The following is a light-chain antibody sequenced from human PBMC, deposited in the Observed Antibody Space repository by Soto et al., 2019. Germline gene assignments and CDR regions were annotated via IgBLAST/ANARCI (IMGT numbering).Light chain of an antibody. V-gene: IGKV1-9*01. CDR3: QQLNSYPRT. CDR2: SAS. CDR1: QGISSY. J-gene: IGKJ1*01. Sequence: DIQLTQSPSFLSASVGDRVTITCRASQGISSYSAWYQQKPGKAPKLLIYSASTLQSGVPSRFSGSGSGTEFTLTISSLQAEDFATYYCQQLNSYPRTFGQGTTVEIK.